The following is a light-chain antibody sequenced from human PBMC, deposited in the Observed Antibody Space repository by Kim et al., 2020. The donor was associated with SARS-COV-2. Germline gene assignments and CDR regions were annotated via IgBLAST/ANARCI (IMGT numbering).Light chain of an antibody. J-gene: IGLJ3*02. V-gene: IGLV1-44*01. Sequence: GHMVTISCSGSSAKVGRKTANWYRQIRGKAPQLLIDTVERRPSGVADRVSCSKSGTSASLVISSLRSEDEAFYFCATWDDRLDVWMFGGGTELTV. CDR3: ATWDDRLDVWM. CDR1: SAKVGRKT. CDR2: TVE.